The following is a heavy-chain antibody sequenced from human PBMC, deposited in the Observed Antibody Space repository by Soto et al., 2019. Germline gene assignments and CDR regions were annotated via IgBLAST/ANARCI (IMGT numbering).Heavy chain of an antibody. D-gene: IGHD3-22*01. J-gene: IGHJ4*02. V-gene: IGHV4-31*03. CDR3: ARVTVHYDSSGYYSAAYFDY. CDR2: IYYSGST. Sequence: QVQLQESGPGLVKPSQTLSLTCTVSGGSISSGGYYWSWIRQHPGKGLEWIGYIYYSGSTYYNPSIKSRVTISVDTSKNQFSLKLSSVTAADTAVYYCARVTVHYDSSGYYSAAYFDYWGQGTLVTVSS. CDR1: GGSISSGGYY.